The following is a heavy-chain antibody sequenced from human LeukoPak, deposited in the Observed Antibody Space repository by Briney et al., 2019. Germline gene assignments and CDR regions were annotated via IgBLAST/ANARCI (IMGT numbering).Heavy chain of an antibody. D-gene: IGHD3-22*01. Sequence: GGSLRLSCVASGFSFSSYAMSWVRQAPGKGLEWVASISGDGGSTYYADSVKGRFTISRDNSKNSLYLQMNSLRTEDTALYYCAKETYYYDSSGPDAFDIWGQGTMVTVSS. V-gene: IGHV3-43*02. CDR2: ISGDGGST. CDR3: AKETYYYDSSGPDAFDI. CDR1: GFSFSSYA. J-gene: IGHJ3*02.